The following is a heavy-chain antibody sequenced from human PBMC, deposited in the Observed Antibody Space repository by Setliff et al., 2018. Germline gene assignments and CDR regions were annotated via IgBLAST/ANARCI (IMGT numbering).Heavy chain of an antibody. CDR1: GYTFSNYW. J-gene: IGHJ4*02. CDR2: IYPGDSDT. CDR3: ARLTPMADFDY. Sequence: PGESLKISCRGSGYTFSNYWIGWVRQMPGKGLEWMGVIYPGDSDTRYSPSFKGQVTISADKSISTAYLQWSSLEASDTAMYYCARLTPMADFDYWGQGTLVTVSS. V-gene: IGHV5-51*01. D-gene: IGHD5-18*01.